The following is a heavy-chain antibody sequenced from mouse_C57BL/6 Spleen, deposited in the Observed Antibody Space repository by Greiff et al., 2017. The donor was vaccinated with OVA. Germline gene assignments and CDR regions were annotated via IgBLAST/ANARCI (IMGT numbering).Heavy chain of an antibody. J-gene: IGHJ2*01. CDR2: IDPNSGGT. CDR1: GYTFTSYW. D-gene: IGHD1-1*01. Sequence: QVQLKQPGAELVKPGASVKLSCKASGYTFTSYWMHWVKQRPGRGLEWIGRIDPNSGGTKYNEKFKSKATLAVDKPSSTAYMQLSRRTSEDSAVYYCARRGTVVAPFDYWGQGTTLTVSS. CDR3: ARRGTVVAPFDY. V-gene: IGHV1-72*01.